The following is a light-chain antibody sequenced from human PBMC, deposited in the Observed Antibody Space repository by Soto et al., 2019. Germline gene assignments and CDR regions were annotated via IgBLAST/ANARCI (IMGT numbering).Light chain of an antibody. CDR3: QKLDNFPLT. J-gene: IGKJ5*01. V-gene: IGKV1-9*01. Sequence: DIEMTQSPSSLSASVGDRVTITCRASQSISSYLNWYQQKPGTAPKLLIYHASTLESGVPPRFSGSGSGTEFTLTICSLQPEDFASYYCQKLDNFPLTFGQGTRLEIK. CDR2: HAS. CDR1: QSISSY.